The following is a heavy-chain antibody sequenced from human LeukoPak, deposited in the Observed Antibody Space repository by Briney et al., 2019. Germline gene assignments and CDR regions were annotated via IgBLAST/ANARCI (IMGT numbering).Heavy chain of an antibody. CDR2: IYTSGST. J-gene: IGHJ6*03. D-gene: IGHD3-3*01. V-gene: IGHV4-4*07. CDR1: GGSISSYY. CDR3: ASSQGDFWSGYYQDYYMDV. Sequence: PSETLSLTCTVSGGSISSYYWSWIRQPAGRGLEWIGRIYTSGSTNYNPSLKSRVTMSVDTSKNQFSLKLSSVTAADTAVYYCASSQGDFWSGYYQDYYMDVWGKGTTVTVSS.